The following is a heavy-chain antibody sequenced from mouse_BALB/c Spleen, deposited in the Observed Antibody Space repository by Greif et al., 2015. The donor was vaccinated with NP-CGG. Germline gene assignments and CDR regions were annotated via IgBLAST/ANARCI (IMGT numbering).Heavy chain of an antibody. Sequence: QVQLQQSGAELMKPGASVQISCKATGYTFSSYWIEWVKQRPGHGLEWIGEILPGSGSTNYNEKFKGKATFTADTSSNTAYMQLSSLTSEDSAVDYCAKGNWAFDYWGQGTTLTVSS. D-gene: IGHD4-1*01. J-gene: IGHJ2*01. CDR3: AKGNWAFDY. CDR2: ILPGSGST. V-gene: IGHV1-9*01. CDR1: GYTFSSYW.